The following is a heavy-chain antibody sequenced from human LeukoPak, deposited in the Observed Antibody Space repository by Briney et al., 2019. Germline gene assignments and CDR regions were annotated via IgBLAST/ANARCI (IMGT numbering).Heavy chain of an antibody. J-gene: IGHJ4*02. CDR1: GLTFGNYG. Sequence: GGSLRLSCVASGLTFGNYGMNWVRQAPGKGLEWVSSIGGGGSTTYYADSVRGRFTISRDNSKNSMYLQMSSLRAEDTAIYYCAEVESSYCRIWGQGTLVSVSS. D-gene: IGHD3-10*01. V-gene: IGHV3-23*01. CDR2: IGGGGSTT. CDR3: AEVESSYCRI.